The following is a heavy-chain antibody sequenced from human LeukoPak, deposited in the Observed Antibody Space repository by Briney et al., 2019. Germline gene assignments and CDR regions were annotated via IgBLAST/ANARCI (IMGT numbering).Heavy chain of an antibody. CDR2: ISWNSGSI. Sequence: PGGSLRLSCAASGFTFDDYAMHRVRQAPGKGLEWVSGISWNSGSIGYADSVKGRFTISRDNAKNSLYLQMNSLRAEDTALYYCAKGLKPLFRRADDAFDIWGQGTMVTVSS. V-gene: IGHV3-9*01. J-gene: IGHJ3*02. CDR1: GFTFDDYA. CDR3: AKGLKPLFRRADDAFDI.